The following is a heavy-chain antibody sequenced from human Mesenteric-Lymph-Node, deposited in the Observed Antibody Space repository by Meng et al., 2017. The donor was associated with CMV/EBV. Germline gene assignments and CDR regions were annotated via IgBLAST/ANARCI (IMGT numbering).Heavy chain of an antibody. D-gene: IGHD2-2*01. CDR2: ISSSSSYI. CDR1: GFTFSSYS. J-gene: IGHJ3*02. V-gene: IGHV3-21*01. Sequence: GGSLRLSCAASGFTFSSYSMNWVRQAPGKGLEWVSSISSSSSYIYYADSVKGRFTISRDNAKNSLYLQMNSLRAEDTAVYYCAREGKEPAGPGAFDIWGQGTMVTVSS. CDR3: AREGKEPAGPGAFDI.